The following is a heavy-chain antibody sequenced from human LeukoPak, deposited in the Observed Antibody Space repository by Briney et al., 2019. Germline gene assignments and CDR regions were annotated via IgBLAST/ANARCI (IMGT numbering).Heavy chain of an antibody. CDR3: ARQESSGWPYYYYGMDV. CDR2: IYYSGST. CDR1: GGSISSYD. V-gene: IGHV4-59*08. D-gene: IGHD6-19*01. Sequence: SETLSLTCTVSGGSISSYDWSWIRQPPGKGLEWNGYIYYSGSTNYNPSLKSRVTISVDTSKNQFSLKLSSVTAADTAVYYCARQESSGWPYYYYGMDVWGQGTTVTVSS. J-gene: IGHJ6*02.